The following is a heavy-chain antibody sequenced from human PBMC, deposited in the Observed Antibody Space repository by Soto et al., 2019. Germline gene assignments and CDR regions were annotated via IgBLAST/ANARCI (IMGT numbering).Heavy chain of an antibody. Sequence: QVQLVQSGAEVKKPGASVRVSCKTSGYTFINYGITWVRQAPGQGLAWMGWLSAYNGDTSSSENLQDTFTMTPDTSTNTVYMDLRSLTSDDTAVYYCARWSAIVGGAEALDVW. D-gene: IGHD1-26*01. V-gene: IGHV1-18*01. J-gene: IGHJ3*01. CDR1: GYTFINYG. CDR3: ARWSAIVGGAEALDV. CDR2: LSAYNGDT.